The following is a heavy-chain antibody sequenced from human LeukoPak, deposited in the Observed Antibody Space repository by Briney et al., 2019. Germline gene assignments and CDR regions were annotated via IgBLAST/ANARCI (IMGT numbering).Heavy chain of an antibody. Sequence: PGGSLRLSCAASGFTFSSYAMSWVRQAPGKGLEWVSVISGSGGSTYYADSVKGRFAISRDNSKNTLYLQMNSLRAEDTAVYYCAKVRSPGGVIPWDAFDIWGQGTMVTVSS. D-gene: IGHD3-16*02. CDR1: GFTFSSYA. J-gene: IGHJ3*02. CDR2: ISGSGGST. CDR3: AKVRSPGGVIPWDAFDI. V-gene: IGHV3-23*01.